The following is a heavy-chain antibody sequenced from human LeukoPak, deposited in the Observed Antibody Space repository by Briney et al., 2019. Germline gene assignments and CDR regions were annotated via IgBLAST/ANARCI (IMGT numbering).Heavy chain of an antibody. CDR3: ARDYDSSGYELPSGSDY. V-gene: IGHV3-48*01. J-gene: IGHJ4*02. CDR1: GFTFSSYS. D-gene: IGHD3-22*01. CDR2: ISSSSSTI. Sequence: PGGSLRLSCAASGFTFSSYSMNWVRQAPGKGLEWVSYISSSSSTIYYADSVKGRFTISRDNAKNSLYLQMNSLRAEDTAVYYCARDYDSSGYELPSGSDYWGQGTLVTVSS.